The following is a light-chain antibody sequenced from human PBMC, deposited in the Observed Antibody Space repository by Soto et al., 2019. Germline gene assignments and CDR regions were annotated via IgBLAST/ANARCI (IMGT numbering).Light chain of an antibody. CDR3: TSKTSTSPYV. J-gene: IGLJ1*01. CDR1: SSDVGGYKY. CDR2: EVS. V-gene: IGLV2-14*01. Sequence: QPALTQPASVSGSPGQSITISCTGTSSDVGGYKYVSWYQQHPGKAPKFLIYEVSNRPSGVSSRFSGSKSGNTASLTISGLQAEDEADYYCTSKTSTSPYVFGTGTKVTVL.